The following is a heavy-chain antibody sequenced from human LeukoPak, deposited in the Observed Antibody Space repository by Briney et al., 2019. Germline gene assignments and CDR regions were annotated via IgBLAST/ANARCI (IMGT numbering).Heavy chain of an antibody. CDR3: ARERDPGIAAAGKYFQH. CDR2: IIPILGIT. V-gene: IGHV1-69*04. Sequence: ASVKVSCKASGGTFSGSALNWVRQAPGQGLEWMGRIIPILGITNYAQKFQGRVTITADKSTSTAYMELSSLRSEDTAVYYCARERDPGIAAAGKYFQHWGQGTLVTVSS. CDR1: GGTFSGSA. J-gene: IGHJ1*01. D-gene: IGHD6-13*01.